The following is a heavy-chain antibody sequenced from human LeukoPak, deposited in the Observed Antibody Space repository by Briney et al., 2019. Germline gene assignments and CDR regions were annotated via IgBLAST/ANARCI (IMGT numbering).Heavy chain of an antibody. Sequence: GGSLRLSCAASGFTFSSYAMSWVRQAPGKGLEWVSAISGSGGSTYYADSVNGRFTISRDNSKNTLYLQMNSLIAEDTAVYYCAKGMATGKQYYSYYYGMDVWGQGTTVTVSS. D-gene: IGHD5-24*01. CDR3: AKGMATGKQYYSYYYGMDV. CDR2: ISGSGGST. J-gene: IGHJ6*02. V-gene: IGHV3-23*01. CDR1: GFTFSSYA.